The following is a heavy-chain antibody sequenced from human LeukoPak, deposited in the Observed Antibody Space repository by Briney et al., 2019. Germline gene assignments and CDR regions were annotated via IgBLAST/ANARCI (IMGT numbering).Heavy chain of an antibody. V-gene: IGHV3-33*01. CDR3: ARSSTLGYCSGGSCRTDAFDI. CDR2: IWYDGSNK. D-gene: IGHD2-15*01. CDR1: GFTFSSYG. J-gene: IGHJ3*02. Sequence: PGGSLRLSCAASGFTFSSYGMHWVRQAPGNGLEWVAVIWYDGSNKYYADSVKGRFTISRDNSKNTLYLQMNSLRAEDTAVYYCARSSTLGYCSGGSCRTDAFDIWGQGTMVTVSS.